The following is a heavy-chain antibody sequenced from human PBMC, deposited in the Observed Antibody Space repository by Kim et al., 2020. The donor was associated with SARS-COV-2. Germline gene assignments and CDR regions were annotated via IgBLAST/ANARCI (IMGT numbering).Heavy chain of an antibody. CDR2: A. Sequence: ANYGQKFQGRGTITADKSTSTAYMELSSLRSEDTAVYYCARGDGGNPLDYWGQGTLVTVSS. D-gene: IGHD2-15*01. CDR3: ARGDGGNPLDY. J-gene: IGHJ4*02. V-gene: IGHV1-69*04.